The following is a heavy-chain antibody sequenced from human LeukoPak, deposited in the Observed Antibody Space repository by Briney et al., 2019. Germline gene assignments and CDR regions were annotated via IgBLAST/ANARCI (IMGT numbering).Heavy chain of an antibody. CDR1: GFAFSSYS. J-gene: IGHJ4*02. V-gene: IGHV3-21*01. D-gene: IGHD6-19*01. CDR3: ARHRPGIAVAGMEDYFDY. CDR2: ISSSSSYI. Sequence: PGGSLRLSYAPSGFAFSSYSMNWVRQAPGKGLEWVSSISSSSSYIYYADSVKGRFTISRDNAKNSLYLQMNSLRAEDTAVYYCARHRPGIAVAGMEDYFDYWGQGTLVTVSS.